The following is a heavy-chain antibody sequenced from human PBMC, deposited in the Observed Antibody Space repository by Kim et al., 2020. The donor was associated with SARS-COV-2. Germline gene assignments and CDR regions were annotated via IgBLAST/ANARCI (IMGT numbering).Heavy chain of an antibody. CDR1: GGSISGYY. Sequence: SETLSLTCTVSGGSISGYYWSWIRQPPGKGLEWIGYIYYSGSTNYNPSLKSRVTISVDTSKNQFSLKLSSVTAADTAVYYCARDQAAGYYGMDVWGQGTTVTVSS. J-gene: IGHJ6*02. CDR2: IYYSGST. CDR3: ARDQAAGYYGMDV. D-gene: IGHD2-15*01. V-gene: IGHV4-59*13.